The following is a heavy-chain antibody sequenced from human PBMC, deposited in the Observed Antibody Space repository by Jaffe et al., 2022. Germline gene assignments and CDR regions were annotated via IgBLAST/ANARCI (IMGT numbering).Heavy chain of an antibody. CDR3: AKGREWLRFMSNEGFDY. J-gene: IGHJ4*02. CDR2: ISWNSGSI. D-gene: IGHD5-12*01. Sequence: EVQLVESGGGLVQPGRSLRLSCAASGFTFDDYAMHWVRQAPGKGLEWVSGISWNSGSIGYADSVKGRFTISRDNAKNSLYLQMNSLRAEDTALYYCAKGREWLRFMSNEGFDYWGQGTLVTVSS. V-gene: IGHV3-9*01. CDR1: GFTFDDYA.